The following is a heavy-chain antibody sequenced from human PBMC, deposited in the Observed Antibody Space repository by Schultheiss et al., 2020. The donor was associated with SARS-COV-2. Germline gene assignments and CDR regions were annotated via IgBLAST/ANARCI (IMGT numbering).Heavy chain of an antibody. CDR3: ARDKERYCSGGSCYPNDFDY. CDR2: ISSSSSYI. V-gene: IGHV3-21*01. J-gene: IGHJ4*02. Sequence: GGSLRLSCAASGFTFSSYEMNWVRQAPGKGLEWVSSISSSSSYIYYADSVKGRFTISRDNAKNSLYLQMNSLRAEDTAVYYCARDKERYCSGGSCYPNDFDYWGQGTLVTVSS. CDR1: GFTFSSYE. D-gene: IGHD2-15*01.